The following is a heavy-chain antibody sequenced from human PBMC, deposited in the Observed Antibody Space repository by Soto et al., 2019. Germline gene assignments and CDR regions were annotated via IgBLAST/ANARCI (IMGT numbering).Heavy chain of an antibody. CDR1: GGTFSSYA. CDR3: ARDSTAYYDSSGPDDAFDI. D-gene: IGHD3-22*01. J-gene: IGHJ3*02. CDR2: IIPIFGTA. Sequence: ASVKVSCKASGGTFSSYAISWVRQAPGQGLEWMGGIIPIFGTANYAQKFQGRVTITADESTSTAYMELSSLRSEDTAVYYCARDSTAYYDSSGPDDAFDIWGQGTMLTVSS. V-gene: IGHV1-69*13.